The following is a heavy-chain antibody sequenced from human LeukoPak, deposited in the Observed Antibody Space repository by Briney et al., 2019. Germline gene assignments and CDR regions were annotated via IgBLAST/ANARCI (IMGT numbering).Heavy chain of an antibody. J-gene: IGHJ5*02. V-gene: IGHV4-59*01. CDR3: ARRRGYCSSTSCLYWFDP. CDR1: GGSISSYY. Sequence: SETLSLTCTVSGGSISSYYWSWIRQPPGKGLEWIGYIYYSGSTNYNPSLKSRVTISVDTSKNQFSLKLSSVTAADTAVYYCARRRGYCSSTSCLYWFDPWGQGTLVTVSS. D-gene: IGHD2-2*01. CDR2: IYYSGST.